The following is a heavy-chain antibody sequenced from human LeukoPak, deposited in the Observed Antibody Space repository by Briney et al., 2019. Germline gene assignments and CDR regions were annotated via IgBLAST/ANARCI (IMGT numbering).Heavy chain of an antibody. CDR2: ISAYNGNT. CDR3: ARSRLGELSPPTIDY. J-gene: IGHJ4*02. D-gene: IGHD3-16*02. Sequence: ASVKVSCKASGYTFTSYGISWVRQAPGQGLEWMGWISAYNGNTNYAQKLQGRVTMTTDTSTSTAYMELRSLRSDDTAVYYCARSRLGELSPPTIDYWGQGTLVTVSS. CDR1: GYTFTSYG. V-gene: IGHV1-18*01.